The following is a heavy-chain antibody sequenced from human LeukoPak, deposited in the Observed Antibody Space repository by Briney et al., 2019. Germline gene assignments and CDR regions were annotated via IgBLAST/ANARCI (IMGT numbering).Heavy chain of an antibody. CDR2: ISSSGSTI. CDR3: ARTLITMVRGVIGY. V-gene: IGHV3-11*01. D-gene: IGHD3-10*01. J-gene: IGHJ4*02. CDR1: GFTFSDYY. Sequence: GGSLRLSCAASGFTFSDYYMSWIRQAPGKGLEWVSYISSSGSTIYYADSVKGRFTISRDNAKNSLYLQMNSLRAGDTAVYYCARTLITMVRGVIGYWGQGTLVTVSS.